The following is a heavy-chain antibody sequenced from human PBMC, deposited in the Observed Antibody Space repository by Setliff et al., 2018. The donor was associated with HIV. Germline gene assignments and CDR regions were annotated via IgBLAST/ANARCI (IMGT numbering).Heavy chain of an antibody. CDR3: ARDQGLELRGDYYYYGMDV. D-gene: IGHD1-7*01. J-gene: IGHJ6*02. CDR1: GGSIRSHY. V-gene: IGHV4-59*11. CDR2: FYHTGST. Sequence: SETLSLTCTVSGGSIRSHYWSWIRPPPGKGLEWIGSFYHTGSTHYNPSLKSRTTMSLDTSRNQVSLKLSSVSAADTAVYYCARDQGLELRGDYYYYGMDVWGQGTTVTVSS.